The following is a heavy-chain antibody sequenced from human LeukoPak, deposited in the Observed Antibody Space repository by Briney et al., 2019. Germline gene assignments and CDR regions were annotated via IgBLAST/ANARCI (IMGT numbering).Heavy chain of an antibody. J-gene: IGHJ4*02. D-gene: IGHD3-3*01. V-gene: IGHV4-4*07. CDR1: GGSISSYH. CDR3: ARGAFWSPNHYFDY. CDR2: INSNGDT. Sequence: PSETLSLTCTVSGGSISSYHWIWIRQPAGKGLEWIGRINSNGDTVYNPSLKSRVTISVDTSKNQFSLKLSSVTAADTAVYYCARGAFWSPNHYFDYWGQGTLVTVSS.